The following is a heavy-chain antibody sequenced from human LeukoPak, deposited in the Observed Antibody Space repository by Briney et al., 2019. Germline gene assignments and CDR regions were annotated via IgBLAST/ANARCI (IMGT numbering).Heavy chain of an antibody. Sequence: GASVKVSCKASGGTFSSYAISWERQAPGQGLEWMGGIIPIFGTANYAQKFQGRVTITADESTSTAYMELSSLRSEDTAVYYCASHTSKTVFNYFDYWGQGTLVTVSS. CDR2: IIPIFGTA. J-gene: IGHJ4*02. D-gene: IGHD4-17*01. CDR1: GGTFSSYA. CDR3: ASHTSKTVFNYFDY. V-gene: IGHV1-69*13.